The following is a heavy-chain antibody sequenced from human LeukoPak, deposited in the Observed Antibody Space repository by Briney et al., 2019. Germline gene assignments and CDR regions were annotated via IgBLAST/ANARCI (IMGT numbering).Heavy chain of an antibody. CDR3: ARDRGLYCSSTSCYVSAYNGMDV. CDR1: GYTFISYC. D-gene: IGHD2-2*01. CDR2: NHTSNGKT. Sequence: ASVTVSCLASGYTFISYCISWVRQPPARGLEWMGCNHTSNGKTNYAQKLQGRVTMITDTSTSTAYMELRSLRSDVTAVYYCARDRGLYCSSTSCYVSAYNGMDVWGQGTTVTVSS. V-gene: IGHV1-18*01. J-gene: IGHJ6*02.